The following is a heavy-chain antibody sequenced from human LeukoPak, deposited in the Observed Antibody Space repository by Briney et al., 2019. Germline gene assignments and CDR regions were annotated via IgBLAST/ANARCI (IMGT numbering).Heavy chain of an antibody. J-gene: IGHJ4*02. D-gene: IGHD6-6*01. CDR3: ATYIGAARMQGDY. CDR1: GFTFSDYY. CDR2: ISSSGSTI. V-gene: IGHV3-11*01. Sequence: GGSLRLSCAASGFTFSDYYMSWIRQAPGKGLEWVSYISSSGSTIYYADSVKGRFTISRDNAKNTLYLQMNSLRAEDTAVYYCATYIGAARMQGDYWGQGTLVTVSS.